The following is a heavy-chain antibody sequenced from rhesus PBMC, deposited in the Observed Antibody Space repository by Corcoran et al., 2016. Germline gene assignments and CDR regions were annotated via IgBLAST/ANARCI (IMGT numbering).Heavy chain of an antibody. J-gene: IGHJ2*01. CDR1: GGSIRSSNW. CDR3: ARRGTGSSWSLKWYFDL. V-gene: IGHV4-93*02. D-gene: IGHD6-13*01. Sequence: QVQLQESGPAVVKPSETLSLTCAVPGGSIRSSNWWSWIRQSPGKGLEWNGGIYGSGGSTKYNPSLKSRVTISIDTSKNQFSLKLSSVTAADTAVYYCARRGTGSSWSLKWYFDLWGPGTPITISS. CDR2: IYGSGGST.